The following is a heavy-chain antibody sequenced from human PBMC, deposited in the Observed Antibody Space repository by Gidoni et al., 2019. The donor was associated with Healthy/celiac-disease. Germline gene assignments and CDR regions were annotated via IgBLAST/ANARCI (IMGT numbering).Heavy chain of an antibody. J-gene: IGHJ6*02. CDR3: ARDNRPAAKPYYYYYGMDV. Sequence: QVQLVESGGGVVQPGRSLRLSCAASGFTFSSYAIHGVRQAPGKGLEWVAVISYDGSNKYYADSVKGRFTISRDNSKNTLYLQMNSLRAEDTAVYYCARDNRPAAKPYYYYYGMDVWGQGTTVTVSS. CDR2: ISYDGSNK. CDR1: GFTFSSYA. V-gene: IGHV3-30-3*01. D-gene: IGHD2-2*01.